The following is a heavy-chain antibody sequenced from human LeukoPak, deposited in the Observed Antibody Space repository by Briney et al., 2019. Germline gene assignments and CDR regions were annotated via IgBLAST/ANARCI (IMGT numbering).Heavy chain of an antibody. V-gene: IGHV3-23*01. J-gene: IGHJ4*02. CDR2: ISGSGGST. CDR3: AKKHRYTFGEPPLD. CDR1: GFTFSSYA. Sequence: GGSLRLSCAASGFTFSSYAMSWVRQAPGKGLEWVSAISGSGGSTYYADSVKGRFTISRDNSKNTLYLQMNSLRAEDTAVYYCAKKHRYTFGEPPLDWGQGTLVTVSS. D-gene: IGHD3-10*01.